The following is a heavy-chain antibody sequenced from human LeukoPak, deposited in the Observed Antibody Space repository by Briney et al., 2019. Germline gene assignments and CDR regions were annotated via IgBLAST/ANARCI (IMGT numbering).Heavy chain of an antibody. CDR3: AKGVLPTGFDY. V-gene: IGHV3-23*01. Sequence: GGSLTLSCAASGFTFSSYAMNWVRQAPGKGLEWVSAISGSGGNTYYADSVKGRFTISRDNSKNTLYLQMNSLRAEDTAIYYCAKGVLPTGFDYWGQGTLVTVSS. D-gene: IGHD3-10*01. CDR2: ISGSGGNT. CDR1: GFTFSSYA. J-gene: IGHJ4*02.